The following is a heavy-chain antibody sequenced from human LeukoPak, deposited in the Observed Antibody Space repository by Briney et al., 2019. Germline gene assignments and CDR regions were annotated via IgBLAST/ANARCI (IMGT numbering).Heavy chain of an antibody. CDR3: ASTDSSGYYSS. V-gene: IGHV4-59*01. CDR1: GGSISSSY. D-gene: IGHD3-22*01. J-gene: IGHJ5*02. CDR2: IYYSGST. Sequence: PSETLSLTCIVSGGSISSSYWSWIRQPPGKGLEWIGYIYYSGSTNCNPSLKSRVTISVDTSKNQFSLKLSSVTAADTAVYYCASTDSSGYYSSWGQGTLVTVSS.